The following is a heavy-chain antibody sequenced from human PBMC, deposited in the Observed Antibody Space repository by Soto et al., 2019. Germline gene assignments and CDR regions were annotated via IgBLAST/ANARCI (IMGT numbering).Heavy chain of an antibody. Sequence: PGGSLRLSCAASGFTFSSYAMHWVRQAPGKGLEWVAVISYDGSNKYYADSVKGRFTISRDNSKNTLHLQMNSLRAEDTAVYYCARDYGYSYGPDYWGQGTLVTVSS. CDR1: GFTFSSYA. V-gene: IGHV3-30-3*01. CDR2: ISYDGSNK. J-gene: IGHJ4*02. D-gene: IGHD5-18*01. CDR3: ARDYGYSYGPDY.